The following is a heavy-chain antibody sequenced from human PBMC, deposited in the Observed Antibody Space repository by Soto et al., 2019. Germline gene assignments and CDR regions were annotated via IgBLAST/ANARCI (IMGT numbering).Heavy chain of an antibody. Sequence: PSETLSLTCTVSGGSISSGGYYWSWIRQHPGKGLEWIGYIYYSGSTYYNPSLKSRVTISVDTSKNQFSLKLSSVTAADTAIYYCARNTSGRNFDYWGQGTQVTVS. V-gene: IGHV4-31*03. CDR3: ARNTSGRNFDY. CDR1: GGSISSGGYY. CDR2: IYYSGST. J-gene: IGHJ4*02. D-gene: IGHD6-19*01.